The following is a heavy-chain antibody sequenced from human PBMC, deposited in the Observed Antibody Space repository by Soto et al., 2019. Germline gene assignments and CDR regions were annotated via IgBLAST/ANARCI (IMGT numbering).Heavy chain of an antibody. Sequence: GGSLRLSCAASGFTFSSYWMSWVRQAPGEGLEWVANIKQDGSEKYYVDSVKGRFTISRDNAKNSLYLQMNSLRAADTAVYYCARVMVRGVICGTGLRAFDTWGQGTMVTVSS. CDR1: GFTFSSYW. CDR2: IKQDGSEK. V-gene: IGHV3-7*04. J-gene: IGHJ3*02. D-gene: IGHD3-10*01. CDR3: ARVMVRGVICGTGLRAFDT.